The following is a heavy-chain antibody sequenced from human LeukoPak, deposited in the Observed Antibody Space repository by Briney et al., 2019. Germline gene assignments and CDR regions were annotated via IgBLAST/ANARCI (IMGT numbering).Heavy chain of an antibody. J-gene: IGHJ5*02. V-gene: IGHV1-69*04. CDR2: IIPILGIA. CDR1: GGTFSSYA. D-gene: IGHD3-10*01. Sequence: GASVKVSCKASGGTFSSYAISWVRQAPGQGLEWMGRIIPILGIANYAQKFQGRVTITADKSTSTAYMELSSLRSEDTAVYYCARVGDIRAPYGSGSYGVSSSYNWFDPWGQGTLVTVSS. CDR3: ARVGDIRAPYGSGSYGVSSSYNWFDP.